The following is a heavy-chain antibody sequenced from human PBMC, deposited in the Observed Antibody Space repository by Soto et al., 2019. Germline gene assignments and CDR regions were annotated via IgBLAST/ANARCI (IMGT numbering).Heavy chain of an antibody. CDR3: AKGKVAYDNSGLQYFYYFPMNV. D-gene: IGHD3-22*01. Sequence: EVQLLESGGDLVQPGGSLKLSCAASGFPFRNFAMAWVRQAPGKGLEWVSIISGGGGTTYYADSVKGRFRIPRDNSKNTLYLQMNSLRVEDTAVYYCAKGKVAYDNSGLQYFYYFPMNVWGQGTTVTVSS. CDR2: ISGGGGTT. V-gene: IGHV3-23*01. CDR1: GFPFRNFA. J-gene: IGHJ6*02.